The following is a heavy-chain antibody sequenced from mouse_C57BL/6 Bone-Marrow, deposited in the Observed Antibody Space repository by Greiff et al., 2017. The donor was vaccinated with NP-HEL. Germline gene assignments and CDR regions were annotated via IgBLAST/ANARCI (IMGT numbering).Heavy chain of an antibody. D-gene: IGHD1-1*01. Sequence: QVQLQQPGAELVKPGASVKLSCKASGYTFTSYWMHWVKQRPGQGLEWIGMIHPNSGSTNYNEKFKSKATLTVDKSSSTAYMHLSSLTSEDSAVYYSARYYYGSRDYYAMDYWGQGTSVTVSS. CDR1: GYTFTSYW. CDR2: IHPNSGST. J-gene: IGHJ4*01. V-gene: IGHV1-64*01. CDR3: ARYYYGSRDYYAMDY.